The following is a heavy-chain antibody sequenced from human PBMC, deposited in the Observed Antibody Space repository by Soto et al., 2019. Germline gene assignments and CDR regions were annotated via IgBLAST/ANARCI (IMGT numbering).Heavy chain of an antibody. J-gene: IGHJ4*02. V-gene: IGHV4-31*02. CDR3: ARANYYDSSGP. CDR1: VGTTSSCGYY. Sequence: TLSITCTVSVGTTSSCGYYWSWIRQHPGKGLEWIGYIYYSGSAYYNPSLKSRVTISVDTSKNQFSLKLSSVTAADTAVYYCARANYYDSSGPWGQGTQVTVSS. D-gene: IGHD3-22*01. CDR2: IYYSGSA.